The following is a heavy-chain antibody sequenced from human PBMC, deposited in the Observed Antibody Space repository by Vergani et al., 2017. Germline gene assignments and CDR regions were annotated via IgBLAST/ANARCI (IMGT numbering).Heavy chain of an antibody. D-gene: IGHD4-17*01. V-gene: IGHV1-58*01. J-gene: IGHJ3*02. CDR1: GFTFNRSV. CDR3: AAAYGDYRRVDAFDI. Sequence: QMQLVQSGPEVKKPGTSVKVSCKASGFTFNRSVVQWVRQARGQRLEWIGWIVVGSGNTNYAQKFQERVTITRDMSTSTAYMELSSVRSEDTAVYYCAAAYGDYRRVDAFDIWGQGTMVTVSS. CDR2: IVVGSGNT.